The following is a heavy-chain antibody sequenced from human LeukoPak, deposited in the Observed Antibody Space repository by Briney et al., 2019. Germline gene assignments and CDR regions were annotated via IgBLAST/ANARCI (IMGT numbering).Heavy chain of an antibody. V-gene: IGHV1-69*13. Sequence: ASVKVSCKASGGTFGSYAISWVRQAPGQGLEWMGGILPSFGAAKYSQKFQDRVTITADVSTTTVYMDLTSLSSEDTALYYCARPLNTMVRGITTATDFFSYAMDVWGQGTAVTVSS. J-gene: IGHJ6*02. CDR3: ARPLNTMVRGITTATDFFSYAMDV. CDR2: ILPSFGAA. CDR1: GGTFGSYA. D-gene: IGHD3-10*01.